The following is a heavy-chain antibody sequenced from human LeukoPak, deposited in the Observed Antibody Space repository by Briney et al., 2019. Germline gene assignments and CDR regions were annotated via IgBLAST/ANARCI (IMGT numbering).Heavy chain of an antibody. Sequence: GGSLRLSCAASGFTFSSYAMSWVRQAPGKGLEWVAVISYDGSNKYYADSVKGRFTISRDNSKNTLYLQMNSLRAEDTAVYYCAKAGAVAGTEDYFDYWGQGTLVTVSS. J-gene: IGHJ4*02. CDR2: ISYDGSNK. CDR3: AKAGAVAGTEDYFDY. V-gene: IGHV3-30*18. D-gene: IGHD6-19*01. CDR1: GFTFSSYA.